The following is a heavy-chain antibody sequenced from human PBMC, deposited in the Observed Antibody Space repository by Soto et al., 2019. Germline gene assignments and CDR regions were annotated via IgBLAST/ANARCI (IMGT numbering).Heavy chain of an antibody. Sequence: ASVKVSCKASGGTFSSYAISWVRQAPGQGLEWMGGIIPIFGTANYAQKFQGRVTITADESTSTAYMELSSLRSEDTAVYYCARTPTYSSSWYWFDPWGQGTLVTVSS. CDR2: IIPIFGTA. D-gene: IGHD6-13*01. V-gene: IGHV1-69*13. CDR1: GGTFSSYA. CDR3: ARTPTYSSSWYWFDP. J-gene: IGHJ5*02.